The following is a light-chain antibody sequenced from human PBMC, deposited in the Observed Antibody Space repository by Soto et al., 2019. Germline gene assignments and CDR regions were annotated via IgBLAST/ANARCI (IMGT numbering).Light chain of an antibody. CDR1: QTIDNK. CDR3: QQYKDWRT. V-gene: IGKV3-15*01. J-gene: IGKJ1*01. CDR2: GAS. Sequence: IVMTKSPATLSVSPGERATLSGRASQTIDNKLAWYQQRPGQAPRLLIYGASIRATGIPARFSGSGSGTEFTLTISGLQSEDFGVYYCQQYKDWRTFGQGTNVDIK.